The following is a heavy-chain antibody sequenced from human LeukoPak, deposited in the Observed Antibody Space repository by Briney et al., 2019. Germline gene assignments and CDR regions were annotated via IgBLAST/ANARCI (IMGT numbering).Heavy chain of an antibody. Sequence: GESLKISCKGSGYIFTSYWIGWVRQMPGKGLEWMGIIYPSDSDTRYSPSFQGQVTISADKSISTAYLQWSSLEASDTAMYYCARISGSGSYYFDYWGQGTLVTVSS. V-gene: IGHV5-51*01. J-gene: IGHJ4*02. CDR1: GYIFTSYW. D-gene: IGHD3-10*01. CDR3: ARISGSGSYYFDY. CDR2: IYPSDSDT.